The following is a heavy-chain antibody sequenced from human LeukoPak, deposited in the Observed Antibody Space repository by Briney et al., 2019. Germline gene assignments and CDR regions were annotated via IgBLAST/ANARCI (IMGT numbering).Heavy chain of an antibody. CDR3: ARKRTYYYDSSGNWYFDL. Sequence: ASVKVSCKASGYTFTSYEISWVRQAPGQGLEWMGWISAYTGNTDYVQKFQGRVTMTTDISTSTAFMELRSLRSDDTAVYYCARKRTYYYDSSGNWYFDLRGRGTLVTVSS. D-gene: IGHD3-22*01. CDR2: ISAYTGNT. J-gene: IGHJ2*01. CDR1: GYTFTSYE. V-gene: IGHV1-18*01.